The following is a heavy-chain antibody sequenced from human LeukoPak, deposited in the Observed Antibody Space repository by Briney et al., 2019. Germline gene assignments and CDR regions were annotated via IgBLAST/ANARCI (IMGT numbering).Heavy chain of an antibody. V-gene: IGHV4-59*08. J-gene: IGHJ4*02. CDR3: ARGRGLGVITPYSDS. CDR2: ISYRGST. Sequence: SDTLSLTCTVSGGSTSSDHWSWIRQPPEKGLEWIGCISYRGSTNYNPSLKSRVTISIDTSKRHFSLQLTSVTAADTAVYYCARGRGLGVITPYSDSWGQGTLVTVSS. D-gene: IGHD3-16*02. CDR1: GGSTSSDH.